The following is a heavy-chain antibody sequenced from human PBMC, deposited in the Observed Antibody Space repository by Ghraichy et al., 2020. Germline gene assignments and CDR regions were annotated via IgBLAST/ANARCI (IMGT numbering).Heavy chain of an antibody. V-gene: IGHV3-21*01. J-gene: IGHJ6*02. CDR2: ISSSTRYI. Sequence: GGSLRLSCVASGLMLSPNSINWVRQAPGNGLEWVASISSSTRYIYYADSVKGRFTISRDNAQNSLYLQMNSLRAEDTAVYYCSRGGGAGTPVLYHMDVWGLGTTVTVSS. CDR1: GLMLSPNS. CDR3: SRGGGAGTPVLYHMDV. D-gene: IGHD6-19*01.